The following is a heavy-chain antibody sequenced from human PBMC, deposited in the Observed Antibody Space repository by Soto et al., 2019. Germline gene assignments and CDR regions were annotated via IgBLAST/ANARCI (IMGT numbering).Heavy chain of an antibody. J-gene: IGHJ3*02. CDR3: ARVAGVIAAAGTRAFDI. D-gene: IGHD6-13*01. Sequence: QVQLQESGPGLVKPSGTLSLTCAVSGGSISSSNWWSWVRQPPGKGLEGIGEIYHSGSTNYNPSLKSRVTISVDKAKNQFSLKLSSVTAADTAVYYCARVAGVIAAAGTRAFDIWGQGTMVTVSS. CDR1: GGSISSSNW. CDR2: IYHSGST. V-gene: IGHV4-4*02.